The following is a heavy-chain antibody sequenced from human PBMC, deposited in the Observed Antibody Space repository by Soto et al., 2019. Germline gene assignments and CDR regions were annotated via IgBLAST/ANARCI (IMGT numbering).Heavy chain of an antibody. CDR2: INHGGST. CDR1: GGSFSGYY. CDR3: ARLEIVLMEYASGGCEP. J-gene: IGHJ5*02. V-gene: IGHV4-34*01. D-gene: IGHD2-8*01. Sequence: SETLSLTCAVYGGSFSGYYWSWIRQPPGKGLEWIGEINHGGSTNYNPSLKSRVTISVDTSKNQFSLKLSSVTAADTAVYYCARLEIVLMEYASGGCEPWGQETLVSISS.